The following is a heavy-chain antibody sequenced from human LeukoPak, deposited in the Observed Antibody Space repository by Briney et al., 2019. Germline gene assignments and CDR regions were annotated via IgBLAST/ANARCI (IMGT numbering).Heavy chain of an antibody. Sequence: GGSLRLSCAASGFSFRTYWMHWVRQVPGRGLVWVSRISSDGSTTTYADSVKGRFTISRDNAKNTLYLQMNSLRAEDTAVYYCAVTRYCSSAACYSYFQDWGQGTLATVSS. J-gene: IGHJ1*01. CDR1: GFSFRTYW. CDR2: ISSDGSTT. CDR3: AVTRYCSSAACYSYFQD. D-gene: IGHD2-2*01. V-gene: IGHV3-74*01.